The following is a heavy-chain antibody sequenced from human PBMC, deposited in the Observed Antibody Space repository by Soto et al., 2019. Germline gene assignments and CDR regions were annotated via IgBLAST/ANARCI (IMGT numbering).Heavy chain of an antibody. CDR1: GYTFTSYG. CDR2: ISAYNGNT. J-gene: IGHJ6*03. Sequence: ASVKVSCKASGYTFTSYGISWVRQAPGQGLEWMGWISAYNGNTNYAQKLQGRVTMTTDTSTSTAYMELRSLRSDDTAVYYCARNIPLVVVPAAGSPGYYYYMDVWGKGTTVTVSS. V-gene: IGHV1-18*01. D-gene: IGHD2-2*01. CDR3: ARNIPLVVVPAAGSPGYYYYMDV.